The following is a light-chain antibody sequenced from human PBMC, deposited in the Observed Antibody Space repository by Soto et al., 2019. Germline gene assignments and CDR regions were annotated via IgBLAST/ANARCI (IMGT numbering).Light chain of an antibody. CDR3: QQYNSYSLTWT. CDR1: QNINTY. J-gene: IGKJ1*01. Sequence: DIQVTQSPSSLSASVGDRVTITCRASQNINTYLNWYQQKPGKAPKLLIYDASSLESGVPSRFSGSGSGTEFTLTISSLQPDDFATYYCQQYNSYSLTWTFGQGTKVDIK. CDR2: DAS. V-gene: IGKV1-5*01.